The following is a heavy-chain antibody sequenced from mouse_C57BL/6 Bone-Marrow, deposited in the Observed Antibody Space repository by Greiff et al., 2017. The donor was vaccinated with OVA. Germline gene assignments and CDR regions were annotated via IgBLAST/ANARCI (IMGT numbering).Heavy chain of an antibody. CDR3: VRWGYYGSSYGYFDV. CDR1: GFTFSSYA. Sequence: EVKLMESGGGLVKPGGSLKLSCAASGFTFSSYAMSWVRQTPEKRLEWVATISDGGSYTYYPDNVKGRFTISRDNAKNNLYLQMSHLKSEDTAMYYCVRWGYYGSSYGYFDVWGTGTTVTVSS. V-gene: IGHV5-4*03. CDR2: ISDGGSYT. J-gene: IGHJ1*03. D-gene: IGHD1-1*01.